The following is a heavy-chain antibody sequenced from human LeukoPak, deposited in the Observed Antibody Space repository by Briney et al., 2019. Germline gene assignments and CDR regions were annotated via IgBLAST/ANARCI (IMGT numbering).Heavy chain of an antibody. V-gene: IGHV3-53*01. CDR2: IYSGGST. CDR3: AKARYYYDSSGRKGVGY. Sequence: GGSLRLSCASSGFTVSSNYMSWVRQAPGKGLEWVSVIYSGGSTYYADSVKGRFTISRDNSKNTLYLQMNSLRAEDTAVYYCAKARYYYDSSGRKGVGYWGQGTLVTVSS. CDR1: GFTVSSNY. J-gene: IGHJ4*02. D-gene: IGHD3-22*01.